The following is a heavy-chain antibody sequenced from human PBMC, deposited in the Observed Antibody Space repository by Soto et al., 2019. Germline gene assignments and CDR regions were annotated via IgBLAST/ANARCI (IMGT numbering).Heavy chain of an antibody. CDR1: GGSISSYY. CDR2: IYYSGST. D-gene: IGHD2-2*01. CDR3: AGTYIDCSSTSCYSTFDY. J-gene: IGHJ4*02. V-gene: IGHV4-59*01. Sequence: SETLSLTCTVSGGSISSYYWSWIRQPPGKGLEWIGYIYYSGSTNYNPSLKSRVTISVDTSKNQFSLKLSSVTAADTAVYYCAGTYIDCSSTSCYSTFDYWGQGTLVTVSS.